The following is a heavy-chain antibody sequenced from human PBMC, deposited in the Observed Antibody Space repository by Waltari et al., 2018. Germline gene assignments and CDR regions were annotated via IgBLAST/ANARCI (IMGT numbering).Heavy chain of an antibody. CDR1: GYTFTSYA. CDR2: INAGNGNT. D-gene: IGHD1-26*01. Sequence: QVQLVQSGAEVKKPGASVKVSCKASGYTFTSYAMHWVRQAPGQRLEWMGWINAGNGNTKDSQKFQGRVTITRDTSASTAYMELSSLRSEDTAVYYCARDLKVGATGWFDPWGQGTLVTVSS. J-gene: IGHJ5*02. CDR3: ARDLKVGATGWFDP. V-gene: IGHV1-3*01.